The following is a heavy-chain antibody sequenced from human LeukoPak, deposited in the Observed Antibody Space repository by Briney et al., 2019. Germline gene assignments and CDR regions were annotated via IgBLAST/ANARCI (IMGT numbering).Heavy chain of an antibody. J-gene: IGHJ4*02. CDR2: IYYSGST. V-gene: IGHV4-39*07. CDR3: ASPDDSSSSFDY. CDR1: GGSISSSSYY. Sequence: PSETLSLTCTVSGGSISSSSYYWGWIRQPPGKGLEWIGSIYYSGSTYYNPSLKSRVTISVDTSKNQFSLKLISVTAADTAVYYCASPDDSSSSFDYWGQGTLVTVSS. D-gene: IGHD6-6*01.